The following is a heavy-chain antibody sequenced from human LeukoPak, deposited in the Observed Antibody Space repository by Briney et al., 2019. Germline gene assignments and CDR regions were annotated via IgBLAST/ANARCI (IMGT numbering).Heavy chain of an antibody. J-gene: IGHJ4*02. CDR2: ISYDGSNK. CDR3: ARPVWFGELGDYFDY. V-gene: IGHV3-30*03. D-gene: IGHD3-10*01. CDR1: GFTFSSYG. Sequence: GGSLRLSCAASGFTFSSYGMHWVRQAPGKGLEWVAVISYDGSNKYYADSVKGRFTISRDNSKNTLYLQMNSLRAEDTAVYYCARPVWFGELGDYFDYWGQGTLVTVSS.